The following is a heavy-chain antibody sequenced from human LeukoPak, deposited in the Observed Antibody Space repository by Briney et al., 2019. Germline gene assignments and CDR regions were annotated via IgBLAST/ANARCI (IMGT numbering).Heavy chain of an antibody. CDR1: GFTFSSYE. J-gene: IGHJ6*02. Sequence: GGSLRLSCAASGFTFSSYEMNWVRQAPGKGLEWVSYISSSGSTIYYADSVKGRFTISRDNAKNSLYLQMSSLRAEDTAVYYCAREPPLGDFWSGQLFYYYYGMDVWGQGTTVTVSS. CDR3: AREPPLGDFWSGQLFYYYYGMDV. D-gene: IGHD3-3*01. CDR2: ISSSGSTI. V-gene: IGHV3-48*03.